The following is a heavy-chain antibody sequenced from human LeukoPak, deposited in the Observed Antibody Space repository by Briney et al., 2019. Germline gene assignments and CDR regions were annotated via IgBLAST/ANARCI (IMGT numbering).Heavy chain of an antibody. V-gene: IGHV4-34*01. D-gene: IGHD3-10*01. CDR3: ARGALWGNYNFDY. Sequence: PSETLSLTCAVYGGSFSGYYWSWIRQPPGKGLEWIGEINHSGSTNYNPSLKSRVTISVDTSKNQFSLKLSSVTAADTAVYYCARGALWGNYNFDYWGQGTLVTVSS. CDR1: GGSFSGYY. CDR2: INHSGST. J-gene: IGHJ4*02.